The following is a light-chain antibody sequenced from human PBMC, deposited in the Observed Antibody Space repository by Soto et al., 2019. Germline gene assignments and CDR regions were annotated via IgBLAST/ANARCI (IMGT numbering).Light chain of an antibody. V-gene: IGLV2-14*01. CDR1: SSDVGGYDY. Sequence: QSALTQPASVSGSPGQSITISCTGTSSDVGGYDYVSWYQQHPGKAPKLMIYDVSDRSSGVSNRFTGSKSGNTASLTISRLQAEDEADYYCSSFTASSTVVFGGGTKLTVL. J-gene: IGLJ2*01. CDR3: SSFTASSTVV. CDR2: DVS.